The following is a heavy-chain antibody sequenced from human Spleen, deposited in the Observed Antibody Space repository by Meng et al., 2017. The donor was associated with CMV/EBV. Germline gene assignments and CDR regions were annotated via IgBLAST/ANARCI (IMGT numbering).Heavy chain of an antibody. D-gene: IGHD5-12*01. CDR1: GYTFTSYG. J-gene: IGHJ6*02. V-gene: IGHV1-18*01. CDR3: ATGGYDGSYYYALDV. Sequence: ASVKVSCKASGYTFTSYGISWVRQAPGQGLEWMGWISADNGNTNYAQKLQGRVTMTTDTSTSTAYMELRSLRSDDTAVYYCATGGYDGSYYYALDVWGQGTTVTVSS. CDR2: ISADNGNT.